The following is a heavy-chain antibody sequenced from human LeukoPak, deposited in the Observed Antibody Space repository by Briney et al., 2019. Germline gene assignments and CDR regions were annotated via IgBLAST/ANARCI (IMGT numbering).Heavy chain of an antibody. D-gene: IGHD5-24*01. CDR1: GFTFSSYG. CDR2: IRYDGSNK. CDR3: AKGAGSKYYYMDV. Sequence: GGSLRLSCAASGFTFSSYGMHWVRQAPGKGLEWVAFIRYDGSNKYYADSVKGRFTISRDNPKNTLYLQMNSLRAEDTAVYYCAKGAGSKYYYMDVWGKGTTVTVSS. J-gene: IGHJ6*03. V-gene: IGHV3-30*02.